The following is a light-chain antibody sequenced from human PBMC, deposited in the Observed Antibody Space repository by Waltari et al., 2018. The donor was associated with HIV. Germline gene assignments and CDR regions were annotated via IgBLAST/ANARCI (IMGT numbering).Light chain of an antibody. V-gene: IGKV2-28*01. Sequence: DIVMTQSPLSLPVTPGEPASISCKSSQSLLHSNGYNYLDWYLQKPGQSPQFLIYLGSNRASGVPDRFSGSGSGTDFTLKIRRVEAEDVGVYYCMQALQTPITFGQGTRLEIK. CDR2: LGS. J-gene: IGKJ5*01. CDR1: QSLLHSNGYNY. CDR3: MQALQTPIT.